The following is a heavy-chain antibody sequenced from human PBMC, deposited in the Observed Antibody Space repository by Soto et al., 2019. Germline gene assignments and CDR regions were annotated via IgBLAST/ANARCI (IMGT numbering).Heavy chain of an antibody. CDR2: ISASGGST. D-gene: IGHD1-26*01. Sequence: HPGGSLRLSCAASGFTFSNYAMSWVRQAPGKGLEWVSTISASGGSTYYADSVKGRFTISRDNSKNTLYLQMNSLRAEDTAVYYCAKVLSGSYLGLNWFDPWGQGTLVTVSS. CDR1: GFTFSNYA. J-gene: IGHJ5*02. CDR3: AKVLSGSYLGLNWFDP. V-gene: IGHV3-23*01.